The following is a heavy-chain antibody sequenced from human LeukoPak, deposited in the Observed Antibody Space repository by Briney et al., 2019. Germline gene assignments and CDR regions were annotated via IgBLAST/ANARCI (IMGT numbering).Heavy chain of an antibody. CDR1: GGSISSHY. Sequence: SETLSLTCTVSGGSISSHYWSWIRQPPGKGLEWIGYIYYSGSTNYNPSLKSRVTISVDTSKNQFSLKLSSVTAADTAVYYCARVGGSSWPQYYMDVWGKGTTVTVSS. V-gene: IGHV4-59*11. CDR2: IYYSGST. CDR3: ARVGGSSWPQYYMDV. J-gene: IGHJ6*03. D-gene: IGHD6-13*01.